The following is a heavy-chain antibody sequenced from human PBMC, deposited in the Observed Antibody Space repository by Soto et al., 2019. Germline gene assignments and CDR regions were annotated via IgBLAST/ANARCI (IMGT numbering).Heavy chain of an antibody. Sequence: EVQLVESGGGLVQPGGSLRLSCAASGFTLSDHYMDLVRQAPGKGLEWVGRTRDKANSYTTEYAASVKGRFTISRDDSKNSLYLQMDSLKTEDTAVYYCNSLAPHWGQGTLVTVSS. D-gene: IGHD4-4*01. CDR2: TRDKANSYTT. CDR3: NSLAPH. CDR1: GFTLSDHY. J-gene: IGHJ4*02. V-gene: IGHV3-72*01.